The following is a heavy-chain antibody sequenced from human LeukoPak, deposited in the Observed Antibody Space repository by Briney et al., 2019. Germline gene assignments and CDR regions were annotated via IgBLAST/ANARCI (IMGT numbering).Heavy chain of an antibody. J-gene: IGHJ5*02. CDR2: IYCSGST. D-gene: IGHD6-19*01. CDR1: DGSISNYY. V-gene: IGHV4-59*01. Sequence: SETLSLTCTVSDGSISNYYWSWIRQPPGKGLELIGYIYCSGSTNYNPSLKTRVTISVDTSKNQFSLKLSSVTAADTAVYYCARAVGSSGWYVWFDPWGQGTLVTVSS. CDR3: ARAVGSSGWYVWFDP.